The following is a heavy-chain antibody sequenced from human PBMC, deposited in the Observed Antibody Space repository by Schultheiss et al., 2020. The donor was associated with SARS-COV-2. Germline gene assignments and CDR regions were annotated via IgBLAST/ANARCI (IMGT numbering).Heavy chain of an antibody. D-gene: IGHD3-10*01. Sequence: GGSLRLSCAASGFTFSSYAMSWVRQAPGKGLEWVSSISSSSSYTNYADSVKGRFTISRDNSKNTLYLQMNSLRAEDTAVYYCARSGSGSYYYGMDVWGQGTTVTVSS. CDR3: ARSGSGSYYYGMDV. J-gene: IGHJ6*02. CDR1: GFTFSSYA. CDR2: ISSSSSYT. V-gene: IGHV3-21*01.